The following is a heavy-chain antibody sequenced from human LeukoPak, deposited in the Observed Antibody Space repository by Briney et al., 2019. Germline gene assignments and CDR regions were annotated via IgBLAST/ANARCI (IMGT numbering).Heavy chain of an antibody. CDR2: IIPIFDIA. J-gene: IGHJ5*02. D-gene: IGHD2-21*02. CDR3: ARGGACGGDCYSRWFDP. Sequence: SVKVSCKASGGTFSSYAISWVRQAPGQGLEWMGRIIPIFDIANYAQKFQGRVTITADKSTSTAYMELSSLRSEDTAVYYCARGGACGGDCYSRWFDPWGQGTLVTVSS. CDR1: GGTFSSYA. V-gene: IGHV1-69*04.